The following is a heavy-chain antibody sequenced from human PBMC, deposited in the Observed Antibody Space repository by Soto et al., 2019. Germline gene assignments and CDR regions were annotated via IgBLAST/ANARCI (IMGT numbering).Heavy chain of an antibody. CDR2: TYYRSKRYN. CDR1: GDSVSSNSAA. Sequence: QVQLQQSGPGLLKPSQTLSLTCAISGDSVSSNSAAWNWIRQSPSRVLEWLGRTYYRSKRYNDYGVSVTSRITINPDPSKNQCSLQLNSVTPEDTAVYDCARGDTTVTLVFAYCGEGTLVTVSS. J-gene: IGHJ4*02. CDR3: ARGDTTVTLVFAY. D-gene: IGHD4-17*01. V-gene: IGHV6-1*01.